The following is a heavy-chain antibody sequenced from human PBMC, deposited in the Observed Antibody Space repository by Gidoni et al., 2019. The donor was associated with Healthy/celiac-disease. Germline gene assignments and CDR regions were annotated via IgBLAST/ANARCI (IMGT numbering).Heavy chain of an antibody. CDR2: ISSSGSTI. V-gene: IGHV3-48*03. Sequence: EVQLVESGGGLVQPGGSLRLSCAASGFTFSSYEMNWVRPATGKGLEWVSYISSSGSTIYYADSVKGRFTISRDNAKNSLYLQMNSLRAEDTAVYYCARYPTYGDYTWFDPWGQGTLVTVSS. D-gene: IGHD4-17*01. J-gene: IGHJ5*02. CDR3: ARYPTYGDYTWFDP. CDR1: GFTFSSYE.